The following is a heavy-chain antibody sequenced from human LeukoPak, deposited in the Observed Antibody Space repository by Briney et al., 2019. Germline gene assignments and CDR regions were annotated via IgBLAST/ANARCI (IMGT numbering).Heavy chain of an antibody. Sequence: PGGSLRLSCAASGFTFSSYGMSWVRQAPGKGLEWVSTISGSGGSTYYADSVKGRFTISRDNSKNTLYLQMNSLRAEDTAVYYCAPLFFVVVITATRPLDWGQGTLVTVSS. CDR2: ISGSGGST. CDR3: APLFFVVVITATRPLD. V-gene: IGHV3-23*01. D-gene: IGHD2-15*01. J-gene: IGHJ4*02. CDR1: GFTFSSYG.